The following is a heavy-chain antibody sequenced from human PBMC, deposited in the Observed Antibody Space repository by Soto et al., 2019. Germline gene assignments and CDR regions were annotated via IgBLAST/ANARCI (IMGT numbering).Heavy chain of an antibody. D-gene: IGHD3-10*01. J-gene: IGHJ6*02. V-gene: IGHV4-34*01. CDR3: ARGEITLLGGMDV. CDR1: GGSFRGYY. CDR2: INHSGSS. Sequence: PSETLSLTXTVSGGSFRGYYWGWVRQPPGEGLEWIGEINHSGSSNYHPSLKSRVTISVATSKNQFSLTVNSVTPADTAVYYCARGEITLLGGMDVWGQGTTVTVSS.